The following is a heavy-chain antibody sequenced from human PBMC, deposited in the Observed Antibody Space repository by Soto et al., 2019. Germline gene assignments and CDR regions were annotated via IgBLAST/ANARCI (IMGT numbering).Heavy chain of an antibody. V-gene: IGHV3-23*01. CDR2: FSGSGGNI. Sequence: GVTMRRSCVASGFTFTTHPMSWIRQAPGKGLEWVSTFSGSGGNIYYAESVKGRLTISRDDSKNTLYLQMNSMRVEDTAVYYCAKDPPWTVGPLAMDVWSQGTTGTVSS. CDR1: GFTFTTHP. CDR3: AKDPPWTVGPLAMDV. D-gene: IGHD2-2*01. J-gene: IGHJ6*02.